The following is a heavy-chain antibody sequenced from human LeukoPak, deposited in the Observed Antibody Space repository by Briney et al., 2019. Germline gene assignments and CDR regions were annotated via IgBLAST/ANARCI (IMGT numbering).Heavy chain of an antibody. CDR2: IYYSGST. D-gene: IGHD5-18*01. CDR3: ARSGYSYRYVVDY. CDR1: GGSISSGDYY. V-gene: IGHV4-30-4*01. J-gene: IGHJ4*02. Sequence: PSETLSLNCTVSGGSISSGDYYWSWIRQPPGKGLEWIGYIYYSGSTYYNPSLKSRVTISVDTSKNQFSLKLSSVTAADTAVYYCARSGYSYRYVVDYWGQGTLVTVSS.